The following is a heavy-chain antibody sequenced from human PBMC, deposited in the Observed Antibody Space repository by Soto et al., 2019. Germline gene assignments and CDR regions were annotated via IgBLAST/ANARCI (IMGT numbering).Heavy chain of an antibody. V-gene: IGHV1-18*01. CDR1: GYTFTNHA. Sequence: GASVKVSCKASGYTFTNHAISWVRQAPGQGLEWMGWISTYNGNTNYAQKLQGRLTMTTDTSTSTAYMDLRSLRSDDTAVYYCARGLADFYDRSAYYPTSLFDYWGQGTLVTVSS. D-gene: IGHD3-22*01. CDR2: ISTYNGNT. J-gene: IGHJ4*02. CDR3: ARGLADFYDRSAYYPTSLFDY.